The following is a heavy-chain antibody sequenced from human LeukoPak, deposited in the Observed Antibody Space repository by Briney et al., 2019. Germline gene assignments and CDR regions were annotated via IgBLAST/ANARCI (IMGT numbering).Heavy chain of an antibody. D-gene: IGHD3-16*01. Sequence: SETLSLTCAVSGYSISSGDYWGWIRQPPGKGLEWIGSIFNSGSTYYNPSLKSRVTISADTSKRHFSLKLSSVTAADTAVYYCARNRSEPLGDGGSFDYWGQGTLVTVSS. CDR3: ARNRSEPLGDGGSFDY. V-gene: IGHV4-38-2*01. CDR2: IFNSGST. CDR1: GYSISSGDY. J-gene: IGHJ4*02.